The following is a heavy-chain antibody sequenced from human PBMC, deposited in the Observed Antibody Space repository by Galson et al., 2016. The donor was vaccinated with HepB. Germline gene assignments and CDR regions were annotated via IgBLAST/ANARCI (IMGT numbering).Heavy chain of an antibody. J-gene: IGHJ2*01. CDR2: ISGSGGST. Sequence: LRLSCATSGFTFSSYAMSWVRQAPGKGLEWDSSISGSGGSTYHADSVKGRFTISRDNSKNTLYLRMNSLRAEDTAVYYCARVLIQYNSWYFDLWGRGTLVTVSS. D-gene: IGHD1-1*01. V-gene: IGHV3-23*01. CDR1: GFTFSSYA. CDR3: ARVLIQYNSWYFDL.